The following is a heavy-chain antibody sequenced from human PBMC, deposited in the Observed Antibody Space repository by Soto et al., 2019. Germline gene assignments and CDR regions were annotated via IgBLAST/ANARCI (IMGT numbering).Heavy chain of an antibody. J-gene: IGHJ4*02. CDR1: GGSIRSNKW. D-gene: IGHD3-9*01. CDR2: IYHSGST. Sequence: QVQLQESGPGLVKPSGTLSLTCGVSGGSIRSNKWWSWVRQPPGKGLEWIGEIYHSGSTNYNPSLTSXXPXSXXKSKNQFSLTVNSVTAADTAVYYCARWGDWLQQVLWGQGTLVTVSS. V-gene: IGHV4-4*02. CDR3: ARWGDWLQQVL.